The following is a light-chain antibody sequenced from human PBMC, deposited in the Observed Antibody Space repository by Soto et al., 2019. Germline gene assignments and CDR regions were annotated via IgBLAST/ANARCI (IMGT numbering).Light chain of an antibody. CDR2: GAS. V-gene: IGKV3-15*01. Sequence: KVMTQFPDTLSVSPGERVTLSCRAGQNVASNLAWYQQRPGQAPRLLIYGASTRATDIPARFSGSGSGTDFTLTISSLQSEDFAVYFCQHGETFGPGTKVEIK. J-gene: IGKJ1*01. CDR1: QNVASN. CDR3: QHGET.